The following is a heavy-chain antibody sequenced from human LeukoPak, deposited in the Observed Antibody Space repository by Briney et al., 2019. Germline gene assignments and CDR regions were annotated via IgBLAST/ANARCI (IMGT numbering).Heavy chain of an antibody. Sequence: GGSLRLSCAASGFTVSSNYMSLVRQAPGKGLEWVSVIYSGGSTYYADSVKGRFTISRDNSKNTLYLQMNSLRAEDTAVYYCASGSGSYRAPYYYRDVWGTGTTVTVSS. V-gene: IGHV3-53*01. J-gene: IGHJ6*03. CDR3: ASGSGSYRAPYYYRDV. CDR2: IYSGGST. D-gene: IGHD3-10*01. CDR1: GFTVSSNY.